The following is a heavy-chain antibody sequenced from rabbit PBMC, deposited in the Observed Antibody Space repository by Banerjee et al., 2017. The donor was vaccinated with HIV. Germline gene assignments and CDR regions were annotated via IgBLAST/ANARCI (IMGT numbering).Heavy chain of an antibody. Sequence: QQQLEESGGGLVRPGGSLTLTCKASGLDFGSSYWICWVRQAPGKGLEWIGCIYTGSGATYYASWVKGRFTISKTSWTTVTLQMTSLTAADTATYFCARDLAGVTGWNFNLWGPGTLVTVS. D-gene: IGHD4-1*01. J-gene: IGHJ4*01. CDR2: IYTGSGAT. CDR3: ARDLAGVTGWNFNL. CDR1: GLDFGSSYW. V-gene: IGHV1S45*01.